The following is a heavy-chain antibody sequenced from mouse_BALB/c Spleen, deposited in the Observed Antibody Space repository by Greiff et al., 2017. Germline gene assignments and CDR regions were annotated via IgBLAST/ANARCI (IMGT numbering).Heavy chain of an antibody. J-gene: IGHJ2*01. CDR3: ARHETTVGAFDY. CDR1: GFTFSSYA. V-gene: IGHV5-9-3*01. D-gene: IGHD1-1*01. CDR2: ISSGGSYT. Sequence: EVMLVESGGGLVKPGGSLKLSCAASGFTFSSYAMSWVRQTPEKRLEWVATISSGGSYTYYPDSVKGRFTISRDNAKNTLYLQMSSLRSEDTAMYYCARHETTVGAFDYWGQGTTLTVSS.